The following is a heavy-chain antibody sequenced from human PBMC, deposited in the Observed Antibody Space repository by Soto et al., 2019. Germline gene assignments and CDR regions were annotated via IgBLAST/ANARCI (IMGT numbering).Heavy chain of an antibody. V-gene: IGHV1-46*01. CDR3: ARRVGNIGTAVSLDT. CDR1: GYTFTNYY. D-gene: IGHD2-21*02. J-gene: IGHJ5*02. CDR2: INPSGGST. Sequence: QVQLVQSGAEVKKPGASVKVSCEASGYTFTNYYIHWVRQAPGQGLEWMGIINPSGGSTDYAQKFQGRVTMTRDTSTNTVYMELSSLRSEDSAMYDCARRVGNIGTAVSLDTWGQGTLVTVSS.